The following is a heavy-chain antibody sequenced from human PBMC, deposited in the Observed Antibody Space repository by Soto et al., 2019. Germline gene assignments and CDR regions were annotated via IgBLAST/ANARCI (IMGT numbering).Heavy chain of an antibody. J-gene: IGHJ2*01. Sequence: QVQLVQSGAEVKKPGSSVKVSCKASGGTFSSYAISWVRQAPGQGIEWMGGIIPIFGTANYAQKLQGRVTSTADECTSTAYMELSRLRSEDTAVYYCARYKYYYYSSGYPYWYFDLWGRGTLVTVSA. CDR2: IIPIFGTA. V-gene: IGHV1-69*01. D-gene: IGHD3-22*01. CDR3: ARYKYYYYSSGYPYWYFDL. CDR1: GGTFSSYA.